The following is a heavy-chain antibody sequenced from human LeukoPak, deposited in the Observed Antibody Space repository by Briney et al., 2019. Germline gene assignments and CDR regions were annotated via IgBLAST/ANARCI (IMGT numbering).Heavy chain of an antibody. CDR2: IHYSGRT. Sequence: SETLSLTCSVSGGSISRHFWGWIRQPPGKGLEWIAFIHYSGRTKYNPSLQSRVTISIDTSENNFSLKLTSVTAADTAVYYCARLLDNDSSGDPDTFDMWGRGTVVSVSS. J-gene: IGHJ3*02. CDR3: ARLLDNDSSGDPDTFDM. CDR1: GGSISRHF. V-gene: IGHV4-59*11. D-gene: IGHD3-22*01.